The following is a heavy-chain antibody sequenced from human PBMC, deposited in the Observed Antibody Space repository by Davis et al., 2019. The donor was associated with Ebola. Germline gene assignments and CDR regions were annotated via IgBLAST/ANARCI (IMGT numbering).Heavy chain of an antibody. CDR1: GFTFSSYA. Sequence: GESLKISCAASGFTFSSYAMSWVRQAPGKGPERALVLSGSGGSTYYADSVKGRFTISRDNSKNTLYLQMNSLRAEDTAVYYCAKGGEQAVAGLDYWGQGTLVTVSS. D-gene: IGHD6-19*01. CDR3: AKGGEQAVAGLDY. CDR2: LSGSGGST. J-gene: IGHJ4*02. V-gene: IGHV3-23*01.